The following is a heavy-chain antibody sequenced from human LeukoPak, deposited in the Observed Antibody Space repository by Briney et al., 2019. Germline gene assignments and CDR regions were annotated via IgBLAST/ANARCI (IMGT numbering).Heavy chain of an antibody. Sequence: SETLTLTCTVSGGSISTYYWAWIRQPPGNGLECIGSIYYSGSTNYNPSLKSRVTISLDTSKNQFSLKLTSVTAADTAVYYCARLPTGSGRTNSVEVRGQGTTVTLS. CDR1: GGSISTYY. CDR3: ARLPTGSGRTNSVEV. D-gene: IGHD3-10*01. J-gene: IGHJ6*02. V-gene: IGHV4-59*08. CDR2: IYYSGST.